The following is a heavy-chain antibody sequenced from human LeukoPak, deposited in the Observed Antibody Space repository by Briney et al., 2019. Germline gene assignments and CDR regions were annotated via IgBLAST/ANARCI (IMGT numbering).Heavy chain of an antibody. CDR1: GGTFSSYA. CDR2: IIPIFGTA. D-gene: IGHD5-18*01. CDR3: ARKDTAMGPFDY. J-gene: IGHJ4*02. Sequence: KVSCKASGGTFSSYATSWVRQAPGQGLEWMGGIIPIFGTANYAQKFQGRVTITTDESTSTAYMELSSLRSEDTAVYYCARKDTAMGPFDYWGQGTLVTVSS. V-gene: IGHV1-69*05.